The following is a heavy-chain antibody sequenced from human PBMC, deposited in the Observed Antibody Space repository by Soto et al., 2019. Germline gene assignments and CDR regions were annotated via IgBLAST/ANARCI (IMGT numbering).Heavy chain of an antibody. CDR1: GFTFSDYY. J-gene: IGHJ6*02. V-gene: IGHV3-11*01. CDR2: ISSSGSTI. D-gene: IGHD2-2*02. Sequence: GALRRSCAASGFTFSDYYMSWIRQAPGKGLEWVSYISSSGSTIYYADSVKGRFTISRDNAKNSLYLQMNSLRAEDTAVYYCARSIHYYYYGMDVWGQGTTVTVSS. CDR3: ARSIHYYYYGMDV.